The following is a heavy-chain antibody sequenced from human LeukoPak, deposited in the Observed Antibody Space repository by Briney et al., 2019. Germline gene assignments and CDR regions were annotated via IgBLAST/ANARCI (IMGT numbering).Heavy chain of an antibody. V-gene: IGHV1-69*13. J-gene: IGHJ6*03. CDR1: GGTFSSYA. D-gene: IGHD5-18*01. CDR2: IIPIFGTA. Sequence: GASVKVSCKASGGTFSSYAISWVRQAPGQGLEWMGGIIPIFGTANCAQKFQGRVTITADESTSTAYMELSSLRSEDTAVYYCARGRAYYSFGYSSTVSMDVWGKGTTVTISS. CDR3: ARGRAYYSFGYSSTVSMDV.